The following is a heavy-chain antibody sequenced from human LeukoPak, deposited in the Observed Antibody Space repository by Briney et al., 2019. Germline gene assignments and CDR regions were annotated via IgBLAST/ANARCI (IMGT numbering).Heavy chain of an antibody. Sequence: SETLSLTCTVSGSSISSSYYGAWIRPPPGKGLEWIATISHSGSTYYNPSLKSRVTLSADTSQIQHSLGLISVTVADTAVYYCARVNTVMATFDYWGQGTPVTVSS. CDR1: GSSISSSYY. V-gene: IGHV4-38-2*02. CDR2: ISHSGST. CDR3: ARVNTVMATFDY. J-gene: IGHJ4*02. D-gene: IGHD5-24*01.